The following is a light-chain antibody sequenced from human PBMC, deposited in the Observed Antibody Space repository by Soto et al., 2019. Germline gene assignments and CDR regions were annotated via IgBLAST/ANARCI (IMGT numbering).Light chain of an antibody. V-gene: IGKV4-1*01. CDR1: QSVLYSSNNKKY. J-gene: IGKJ1*01. CDR2: WAS. Sequence: DIVMTQSPDSLAVSLGERATINCKSSQSVLYSSNNKKYLGWYQQKPGQPPKLLIYWASTRGSGVPDRISGSGSERDDTLTISSWKVEDEAVYLFQQYYSNPQTFGQGSKMQIK. CDR3: QQYYSNPQT.